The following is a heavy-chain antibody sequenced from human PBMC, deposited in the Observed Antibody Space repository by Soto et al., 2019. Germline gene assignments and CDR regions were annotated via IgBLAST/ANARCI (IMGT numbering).Heavy chain of an antibody. D-gene: IGHD3-22*01. CDR2: ISAYNGNT. Sequence: QVQLVQSGAEVKKPGASVKVSCKASGYTFTSYGISWVRQAPGQGLEWMGWISAYNGNTNYAQKLQGRVTMTTDTSTSTAYMELRSLRSDDTAVYYSARETYYYDSSGYYTIDYWGQGTLVTVSS. CDR3: ARETYYYDSSGYYTIDY. V-gene: IGHV1-18*01. J-gene: IGHJ4*02. CDR1: GYTFTSYG.